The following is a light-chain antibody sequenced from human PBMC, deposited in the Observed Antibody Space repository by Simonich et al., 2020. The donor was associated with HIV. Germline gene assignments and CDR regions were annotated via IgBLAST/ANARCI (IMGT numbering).Light chain of an antibody. Sequence: DIVMTQSPDSLAVSLGERATINCKSSQSVLYSSNNKNYLAWYQQKPGQPPKLLIYWASTRESGVPDRISGSGSGTDFTLTISSLQAEDVAVYYCQQYYDPPYTFGQGTKLEIK. V-gene: IGKV4-1*01. CDR2: WAS. CDR3: QQYYDPPYT. CDR1: QSVLYSSNNKNY. J-gene: IGKJ2*01.